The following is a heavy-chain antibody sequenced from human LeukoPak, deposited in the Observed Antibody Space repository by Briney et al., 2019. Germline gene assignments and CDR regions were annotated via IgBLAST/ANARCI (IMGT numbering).Heavy chain of an antibody. Sequence: GGSLRLSCVASGFTFSSYWMSWVRQAPGKGLEWVANIKQDGSEKYYVDSVKGRFTISRDNAKNSLYLQMNSLRAEDTAVYYCAREGRPDAFDIWGQGTMVTVSS. CDR1: GFTFSSYW. V-gene: IGHV3-7*01. J-gene: IGHJ3*02. CDR2: IKQDGSEK. CDR3: AREGRPDAFDI.